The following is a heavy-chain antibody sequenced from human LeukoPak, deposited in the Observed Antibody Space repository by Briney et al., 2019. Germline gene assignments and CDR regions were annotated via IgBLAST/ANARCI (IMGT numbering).Heavy chain of an antibody. Sequence: NPGVSLRLSCAPGGFTLSDYYMRWTRRAPGGGLEWVSYISSSGSTLYYADSVKGRFTISRDNAKNSLYLQMNSLRAEDTAVYYCARDQIAVAGNAFDIWGQGTMVTVSS. CDR3: ARDQIAVAGNAFDI. D-gene: IGHD6-19*01. CDR2: ISSSGSTL. CDR1: GFTLSDYY. V-gene: IGHV3-11*04. J-gene: IGHJ3*02.